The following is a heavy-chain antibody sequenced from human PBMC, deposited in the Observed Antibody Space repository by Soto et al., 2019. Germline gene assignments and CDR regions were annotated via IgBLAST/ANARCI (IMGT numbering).Heavy chain of an antibody. J-gene: IGHJ6*02. CDR3: ARAYSSSSQDGYYYGMDV. V-gene: IGHV3-13*05. CDR1: GFTFSSYY. Sequence: LRLSCAASGFTFSSYYMHWVRQATGKGLEWVSAIGTAGDPYYPGSVKGRFTISRENAKNSLYLQMNSLRAGDTAVYYCARAYSSSSQDGYYYGMDVWGQGTTVTVSS. D-gene: IGHD6-6*01. CDR2: IGTAGDP.